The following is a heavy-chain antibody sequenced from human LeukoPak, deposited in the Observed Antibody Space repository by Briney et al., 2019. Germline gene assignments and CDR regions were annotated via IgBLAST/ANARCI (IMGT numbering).Heavy chain of an antibody. J-gene: IGHJ4*02. CDR2: ISWNSGSI. CDR1: GFTFDDYA. D-gene: IGHD1-26*01. V-gene: IGHV3-9*01. CDR3: AKDMGWELLGSFDY. Sequence: PGGSPRLSCAASGFTFDDYAMHWVRQAPGKGLEWVSGISWNSGSIGYADSVKGRFTISRDNAKNSLYLQMNSLRAEDTALYYCAKDMGWELLGSFDYWGQGTLVTVSS.